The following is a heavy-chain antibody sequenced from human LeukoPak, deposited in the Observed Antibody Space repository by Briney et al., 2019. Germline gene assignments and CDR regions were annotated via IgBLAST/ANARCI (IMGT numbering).Heavy chain of an antibody. Sequence: SVKVSCKASGGTFSSYAISWVRQAPGQGLEWRGRIIPILGIANYAQKFQGRVTITADKSTSTAYMELSSLRSEDTAVYYCARGDNYYDSSGYPVDYWGQGTLVTVSS. V-gene: IGHV1-69*04. J-gene: IGHJ4*02. D-gene: IGHD3-22*01. CDR1: GGTFSSYA. CDR2: IIPILGIA. CDR3: ARGDNYYDSSGYPVDY.